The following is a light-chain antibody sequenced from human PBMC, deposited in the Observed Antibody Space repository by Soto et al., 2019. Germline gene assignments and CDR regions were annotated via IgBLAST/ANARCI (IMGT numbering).Light chain of an antibody. CDR2: EVT. V-gene: IGLV2-23*02. CDR3: SSFAGTNSFV. CDR1: SSDVGTYDL. Sequence: QSALTQPASVSGSPGQSITISCTGTSSDVGTYDLVSWYQHHPGAAPKLIIYEVTRRPSGVPDRIFASKSDTTASLTVSGLQAEDEADYYCSSFAGTNSFVFGTGTKLTVL. J-gene: IGLJ1*01.